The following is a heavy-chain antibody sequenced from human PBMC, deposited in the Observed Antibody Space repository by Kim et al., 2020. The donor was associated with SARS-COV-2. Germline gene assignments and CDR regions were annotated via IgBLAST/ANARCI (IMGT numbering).Heavy chain of an antibody. CDR1: GFTFSDEW. D-gene: IGHD2-2*01. CDR3: ARASRSTSRGD. Sequence: GGSLRISCAASGFTFSDEWVSWVRQVPGKGLEWLANIRPDGSEEQYVDSVKGRLTISRDNAKNSLYLQINNLRAEDTAVYYCARASRSTSRGDWGQGTLVIVSS. CDR2: IRPDGSEE. V-gene: IGHV3-7*01. J-gene: IGHJ4*02.